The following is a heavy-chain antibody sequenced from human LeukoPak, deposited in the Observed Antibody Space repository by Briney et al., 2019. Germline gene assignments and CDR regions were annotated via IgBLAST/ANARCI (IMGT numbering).Heavy chain of an antibody. V-gene: IGHV3-11*06. CDR1: GFTFSDYY. D-gene: IGHD6-13*01. CDR3: ARMGIAAVGAYYFDY. CDR2: ISRNSYT. Sequence: GGSLRLSCAASGFTFSDYYMSWIRQAPGKGLEWVSYISRNSYTNYADSVKGRFTISRDNAKNSLYLQMASLRAEDTAVYYCARMGIAAVGAYYFDYWGQGTLVGVSS. J-gene: IGHJ4*02.